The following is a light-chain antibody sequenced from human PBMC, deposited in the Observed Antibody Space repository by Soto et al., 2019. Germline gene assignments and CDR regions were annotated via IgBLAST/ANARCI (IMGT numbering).Light chain of an antibody. CDR2: GSY. J-gene: IGKJ1*01. V-gene: IGKV3D-15*01. Sequence: EIVMTQSPATLSLSPGERATLSCRASQSVSSKLAWFQQKPGQAPRLLIYGSYTRATGIPARFSGSGSGTEFTLTISSLQSEDFAVYYCQQYNNWPLTFGPGTKVEIK. CDR3: QQYNNWPLT. CDR1: QSVSSK.